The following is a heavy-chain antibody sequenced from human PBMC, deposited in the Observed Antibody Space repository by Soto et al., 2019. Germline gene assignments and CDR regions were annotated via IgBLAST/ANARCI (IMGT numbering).Heavy chain of an antibody. CDR3: ARSLGAYYYYGMDV. CDR1: GYTFTSYA. CDR2: INAGNGNT. Sequence: ASVKVSFKASGYTFTSYAMHWVRRAPGQRLEWMGWINAGNGNTKYSQKFQGRVTITRDTSASTAYMELSSLRSEDTAVYYCARSLGAYYYYGMDVWGQGTTVTVS. V-gene: IGHV1-3*01. J-gene: IGHJ6*02. D-gene: IGHD1-26*01.